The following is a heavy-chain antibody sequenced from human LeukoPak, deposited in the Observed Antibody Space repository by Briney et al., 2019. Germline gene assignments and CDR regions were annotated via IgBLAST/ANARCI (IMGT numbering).Heavy chain of an antibody. CDR1: GYSISSGYY. V-gene: IGHV4-61*01. CDR3: ARRLYCNNGNCYDY. CDR2: IYYSGGT. D-gene: IGHD2-8*01. Sequence: SETLPLTCTVSGYSISSGYYWSWVRQPPGKGLEWIGFIYYSGGTTYNPSLKSRVTISIDTSKNQFFLKLTSVTAADTAMYYCARRLYCNNGNCYDYWGQGTLVTVSS. J-gene: IGHJ4*02.